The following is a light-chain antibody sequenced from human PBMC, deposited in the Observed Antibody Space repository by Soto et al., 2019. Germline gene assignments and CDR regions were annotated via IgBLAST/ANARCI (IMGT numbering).Light chain of an antibody. CDR2: DVS. CDR1: QSVSSY. CDR3: QQRYNSLT. J-gene: IGKJ4*01. V-gene: IGKV3-11*01. Sequence: EILLTQSPATLSLSPGERATLSCRASQSVSSYLAWYQQKPGQAPRLLIYDVSSRATGIPARFSGSGSGTDFTLTISSLEPEDFAVYYCQQRYNSLTFGGGTKVDIK.